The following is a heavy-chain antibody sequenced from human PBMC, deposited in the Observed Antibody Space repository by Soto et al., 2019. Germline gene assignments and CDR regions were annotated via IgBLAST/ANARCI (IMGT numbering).Heavy chain of an antibody. CDR1: GFTFSSHA. CDR3: AKGSYTNYNWFDP. J-gene: IGHJ5*02. Sequence: EAQLLESGGGLVQPGGSLRLSCAASGFTFSSHAMSWVRQAPGKGLEWVSSMSGSGDNTYHADSVKGRFTVSRDNSKNTLYLQMNSLRVEDTAVYYCAKGSYTNYNWFDPWGQGTLVTVSS. V-gene: IGHV3-23*01. CDR2: MSGSGDNT. D-gene: IGHD4-4*01.